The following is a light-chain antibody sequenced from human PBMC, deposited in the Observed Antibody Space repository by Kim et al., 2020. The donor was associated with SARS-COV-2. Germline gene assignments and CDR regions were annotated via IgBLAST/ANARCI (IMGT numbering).Light chain of an antibody. J-gene: IGLJ1*01. Sequence: QAVTNACTGTSSDVGSYDLVSWYQKHPGKAPKLMIYEATMRPSGISNHFSGSKSANTASLTISGLQAEDEADYYCCSYAGSTTNYVFGTGTKVTVL. CDR2: EAT. CDR3: CSYAGSTTNYV. V-gene: IGLV2-23*01. CDR1: SSDVGSYDL.